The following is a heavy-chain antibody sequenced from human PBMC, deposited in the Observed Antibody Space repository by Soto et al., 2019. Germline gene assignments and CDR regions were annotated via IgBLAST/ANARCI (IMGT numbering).Heavy chain of an antibody. CDR2: INPNSGGT. D-gene: IGHD6-25*01. CDR1: GYTFTGYY. V-gene: IGHV1-2*04. J-gene: IGHJ6*03. CDR3: ARQRIYAVGIRPNYYYMDV. Sequence: ASVKVSCKASGYTFTGYYMHWVRQAPGQGLEWMGWINPNSGGTNYAQKFQGWVTMTRDTSISTAYMELSRLRSDDTAVYYCARQRIYAVGIRPNYYYMDVWGKGTTVTVSS.